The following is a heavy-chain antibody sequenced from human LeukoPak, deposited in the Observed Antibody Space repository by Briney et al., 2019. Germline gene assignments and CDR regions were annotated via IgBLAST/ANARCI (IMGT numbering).Heavy chain of an antibody. CDR1: GFTFNSYE. V-gene: IGHV3-48*03. J-gene: IGHJ4*02. Sequence: PGGSLRLSCAASGFTFNSYEMNWVRQAPGKGLEWVSYINSGGSAIYYADAVKGRFTISRDNAKNSLYLQRNSLRADDTAVYYCARGGSYVHYWGQGTLVTVSS. CDR2: INSGGSAI. CDR3: ARGGSYVHY. D-gene: IGHD1-26*01.